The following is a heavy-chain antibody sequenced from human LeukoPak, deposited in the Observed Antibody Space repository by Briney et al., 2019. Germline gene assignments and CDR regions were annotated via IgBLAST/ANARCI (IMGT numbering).Heavy chain of an antibody. V-gene: IGHV3-7*01. J-gene: IGHJ4*02. Sequence: PGGSLILSCAASGFTFSSYWMRWARHAPGEGMEWVANIKEDGSEKNYVDCVKGRFNISRDNAKNSLYLQMNRLRAEDTAVYYCARDKPDEDIGVVLDYWGQGTLVTVSS. CDR1: GFTFSSYW. D-gene: IGHD2-2*01. CDR3: ARDKPDEDIGVVLDY. CDR2: IKEDGSEK.